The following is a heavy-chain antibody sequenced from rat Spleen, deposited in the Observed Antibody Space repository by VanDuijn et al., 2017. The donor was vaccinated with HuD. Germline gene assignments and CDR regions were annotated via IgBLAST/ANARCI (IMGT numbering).Heavy chain of an antibody. D-gene: IGHD5-1*01. Sequence: EVQLVESGGGLVQPGRSLKLSCAASGFTFSDYNMAWVRQAPKKGLEWVATISYDGSSTYYQDSVKGRFTISRDNAKSTLYLQMDSLRSEDKATYYCARLGPGSPYWGQGVMVTVSS. CDR2: ISYDGSST. J-gene: IGHJ2*01. V-gene: IGHV5-7*01. CDR3: ARLGPGSPY. CDR1: GFTFSDYN.